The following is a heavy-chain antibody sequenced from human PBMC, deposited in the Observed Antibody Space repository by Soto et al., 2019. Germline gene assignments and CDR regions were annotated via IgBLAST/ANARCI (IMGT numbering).Heavy chain of an antibody. CDR3: AKDYSSGQYFDY. D-gene: IGHD6-19*01. CDR2: ISNTGGST. J-gene: IGHJ4*01. V-gene: IGHV3-23*01. CDR1: GFTFSSYD. Sequence: SCAASGFTFSSYDMSWVRQAPGKGLEWVSAISNTGGSTYYADSVRGRFTISRDNSKNTVYLQMNSLRAEDTAVYYCAKDYSSGQYFDYWGHGTLVTVS.